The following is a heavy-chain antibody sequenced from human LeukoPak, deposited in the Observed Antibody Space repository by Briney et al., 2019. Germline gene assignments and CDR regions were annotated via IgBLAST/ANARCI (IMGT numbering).Heavy chain of an antibody. D-gene: IGHD2-15*01. CDR2: IYYSGST. V-gene: IGHV4-59*01. CDR3: ATNYGSGTGAFDI. J-gene: IGHJ3*02. Sequence: PSETLSLTCTVSGGSISSYYWSWIRQPPGKGLEWIGYIYYSGSTNYNPSLKSRVTISVDTSKNQFSLKLSSVTAADTAVYYCATNYGSGTGAFDIWGQGTMVTVSS. CDR1: GGSISSYY.